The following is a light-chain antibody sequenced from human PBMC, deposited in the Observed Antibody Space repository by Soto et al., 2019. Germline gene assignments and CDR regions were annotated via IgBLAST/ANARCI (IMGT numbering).Light chain of an antibody. Sequence: EIVMTQSPATLSVSPGERATLSCRASLTVGSNLAWYQQKPGQAPRLLIYGASTRATGVPARFSGSGSGTEFTLTISSLQSEDFAVYFCQQYNIWPPLTFGGGTKVEI. V-gene: IGKV3-15*01. J-gene: IGKJ4*01. CDR3: QQYNIWPPLT. CDR2: GAS. CDR1: LTVGSN.